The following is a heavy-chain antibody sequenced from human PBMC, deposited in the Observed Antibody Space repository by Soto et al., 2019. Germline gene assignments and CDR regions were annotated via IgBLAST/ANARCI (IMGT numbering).Heavy chain of an antibody. CDR1: GFTFTSYW. V-gene: IGHV3-7*05. J-gene: IGHJ4*02. CDR2: IKEDGSEK. Sequence: EVQLVESGGGLVQPGGSLRLSCAASGFTFTSYWMTWVRQAPGKGLEWVGNIKEDGSEKYYVDSVKGRFTISRDNAQNSLYLQMNSLRAEDTAVYYCARLFNSVGSSSYRHFDYWGQGTLVTVSS. D-gene: IGHD3-3*01. CDR3: ARLFNSVGSSSYRHFDY.